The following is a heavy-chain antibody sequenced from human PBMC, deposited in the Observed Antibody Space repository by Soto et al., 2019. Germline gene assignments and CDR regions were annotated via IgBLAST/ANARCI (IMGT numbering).Heavy chain of an antibody. D-gene: IGHD4-17*01. V-gene: IGHV4-34*01. CDR1: GGSFSGYY. CDR2: INHSGST. J-gene: IGHJ6*02. CDR3: ARGRGLRGYYYYGMDV. Sequence: SETLSLTCAVYGGSFSGYYWSWIRQPPGKGLEWIGEINHSGSTNYNPSLKSRVTISVHTSKNQFSLKLSSVTAADTAVYYCARGRGLRGYYYYGMDVWGQGTTVT.